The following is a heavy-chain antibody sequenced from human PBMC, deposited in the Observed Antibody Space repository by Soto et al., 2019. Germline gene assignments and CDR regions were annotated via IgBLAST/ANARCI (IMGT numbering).Heavy chain of an antibody. D-gene: IGHD6-6*01. J-gene: IGHJ3*02. V-gene: IGHV1-46*01. Sequence: EASVKVSCKASGNTFTLYYIHWVRQAPGQGLEWMGVIYPNGGSTSYAQKFQGRVSMTRDTSTRTVYMELSSLTSADTAVYYCARDYSSDGFDIWGQGTMVTVSS. CDR3: ARDYSSDGFDI. CDR1: GNTFTLYY. CDR2: IYPNGGST.